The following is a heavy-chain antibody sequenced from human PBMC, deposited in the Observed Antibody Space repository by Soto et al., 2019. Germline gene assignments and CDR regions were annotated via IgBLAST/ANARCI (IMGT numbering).Heavy chain of an antibody. Sequence: QGQLVQSGAEVKKPGASVKVSCKASGYTFTGYYIHWVRQAPGQGLEWMGWINPKRGVTNYAQQFQGRVTMITDTSISTAYMELSRLRSDDTAVYYCARDMAYADFLPALFWGQGTLVTVSS. D-gene: IGHD4-17*01. J-gene: IGHJ4*02. CDR1: GYTFTGYY. CDR3: ARDMAYADFLPALF. V-gene: IGHV1-2*02. CDR2: INPKRGVT.